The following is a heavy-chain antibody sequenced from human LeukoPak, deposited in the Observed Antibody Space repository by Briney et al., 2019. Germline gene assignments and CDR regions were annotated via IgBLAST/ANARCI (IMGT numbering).Heavy chain of an antibody. D-gene: IGHD3-3*01. CDR2: ISGSGGST. J-gene: IGHJ4*02. CDR1: GFTFSSYA. CDR3: AKDDYDFWSGSPDY. V-gene: IGHV3-23*01. Sequence: GGSLTLSCPASGFTFSSYAMSWVRQAPGKGLEGVSAISGSGGSTYYADSVKGRFTISRDNSKNTLYLQMNSLRAEDTAVYYCAKDDYDFWSGSPDYWGQGTLVTVSS.